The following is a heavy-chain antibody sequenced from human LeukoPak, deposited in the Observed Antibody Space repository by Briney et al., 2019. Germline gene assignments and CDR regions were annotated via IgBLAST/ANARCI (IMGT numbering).Heavy chain of an antibody. V-gene: IGHV1-2*02. J-gene: IGHJ4*02. D-gene: IGHD3-3*01. Sequence: ASVKVSCKASGYTFTGYYMHWVRQAPGQGLEWMGWINPNSGGTNYAQKFQGRVTMTRDTSISTAYMELSRLRSDDTAVYYCARARTKNTIFGVVIFRAETGGRYYFDYWGQGTLVTVSS. CDR2: INPNSGGT. CDR3: ARARTKNTIFGVVIFRAETGGRYYFDY. CDR1: GYTFTGYY.